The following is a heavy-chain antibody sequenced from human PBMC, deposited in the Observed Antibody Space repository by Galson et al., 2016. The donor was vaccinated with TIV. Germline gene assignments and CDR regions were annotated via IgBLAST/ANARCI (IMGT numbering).Heavy chain of an antibody. CDR3: SGGFGGKSEF. CDR1: GFTFSSLW. D-gene: IGHD1-26*01. V-gene: IGHV3-7*01. J-gene: IGHJ4*02. Sequence: SLRLSCAASGFTFSSLWMNWVRQAPGKGLEWVAIIKQDGSVKHYVESLKGRFTISRDNAKNSLFLQRSRVSAEDTAMYFCSGGFGGKSEFWGRGTLVTVSP. CDR2: IKQDGSVK.